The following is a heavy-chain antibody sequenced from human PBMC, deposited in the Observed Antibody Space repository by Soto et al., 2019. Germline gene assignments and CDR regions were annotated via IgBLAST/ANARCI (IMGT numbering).Heavy chain of an antibody. CDR1: GFTFDDYA. CDR3: AKDNTDSSSPGGYYYMDV. Sequence: GGSLRLSCAASGFTFDDYAMHWVRQAPGKGLEWVPGISWNSGSIGYADSVKGRFTISRDNAKNSLYLQMNSLRAEDTALYYCAKDNTDSSSPGGYYYMDVWGKGTTVTVSS. CDR2: ISWNSGSI. J-gene: IGHJ6*03. V-gene: IGHV3-9*01. D-gene: IGHD6-6*01.